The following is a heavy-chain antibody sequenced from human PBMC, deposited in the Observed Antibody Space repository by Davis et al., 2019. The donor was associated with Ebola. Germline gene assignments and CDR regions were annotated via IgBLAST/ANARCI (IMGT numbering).Heavy chain of an antibody. D-gene: IGHD6-6*01. CDR2: IYYNGRT. V-gene: IGHV4-39*07. CDR1: GGSISSGTYY. Sequence: SETLSLTCSVSGGSISSGTYYWGWVRQPPGKGLEWIGSIYYNGRTYYSSSLEGRVTILLDTSKNQFSLKLRSVTAADTAVYFCARLSGLFSSSSGALYFDLWGRAPWSVSPQ. CDR3: ARLSGLFSSSSGALYFDL. J-gene: IGHJ2*01.